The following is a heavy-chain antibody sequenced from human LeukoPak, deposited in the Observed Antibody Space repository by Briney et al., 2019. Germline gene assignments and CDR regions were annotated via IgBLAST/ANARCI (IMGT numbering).Heavy chain of an antibody. CDR3: ASSRIVGATDAFDI. J-gene: IGHJ3*02. CDR2: IYPGDSDT. Sequence: GESLKISCKGSGYNFINHWIAWLRQMPGKGLEWMGIIYPGDSDTKYSPSFQGQVTISADKSITTAYLQWSSLKASDTAMYYCASSRIVGATDAFDIWGQGTMVTVSS. V-gene: IGHV5-51*01. D-gene: IGHD1-26*01. CDR1: GYNFINHW.